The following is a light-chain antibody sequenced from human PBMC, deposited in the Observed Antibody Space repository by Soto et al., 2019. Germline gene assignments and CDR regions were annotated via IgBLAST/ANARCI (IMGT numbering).Light chain of an antibody. CDR2: AAS. V-gene: IGKV1-8*01. Sequence: AIRMTQSPSSFSASTGDRVTITCRASQGISSYLAWYQQKPGKAPKLLIYAASTLQSGVSSRFSGSGSGTDFTLTSSCLQAEDFATYCCQRYYSYSTFGQGTKVEIK. CDR1: QGISSY. CDR3: QRYYSYST. J-gene: IGKJ1*01.